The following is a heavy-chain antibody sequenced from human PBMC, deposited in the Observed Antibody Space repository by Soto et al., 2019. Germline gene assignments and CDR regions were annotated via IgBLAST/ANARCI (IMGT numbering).Heavy chain of an antibody. D-gene: IGHD3-10*01. V-gene: IGHV5-10-1*01. Sequence: XESLKISCKGSGYSFTSYWISWVRQMPGKGLEWMGRIDPSDSYTNYSPSFQGHVTISADKSISTAYLQWSSLKASDTAMYYCARSPRVGTNWFDPWGQGTLVTVSS. CDR3: ARSPRVGTNWFDP. CDR2: IDPSDSYT. CDR1: GYSFTSYW. J-gene: IGHJ5*02.